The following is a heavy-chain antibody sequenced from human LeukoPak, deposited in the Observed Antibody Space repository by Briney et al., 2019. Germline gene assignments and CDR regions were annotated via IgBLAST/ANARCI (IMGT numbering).Heavy chain of an antibody. J-gene: IGHJ4*02. CDR1: GYTVTGYY. D-gene: IGHD3-22*01. Sequence: ASVKVSCKASGYTVTGYYMHWVRQAPGQGLEWKGIINPSGGSTSYAQKFQGRVTMTRDMSTSTVYMELSSLRSEDTAVYYCARVQYYYDSSGYSYYFDYWGQGTLVTVSS. CDR2: INPSGGST. CDR3: ARVQYYYDSSGYSYYFDY. V-gene: IGHV1-46*01.